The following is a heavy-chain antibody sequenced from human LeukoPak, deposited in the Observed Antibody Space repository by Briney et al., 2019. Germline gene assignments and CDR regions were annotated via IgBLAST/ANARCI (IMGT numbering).Heavy chain of an antibody. J-gene: IGHJ5*02. Sequence: SETLSLTCTVSGGSITSSYWSWIRQPPGKGLEWIGCIYNSGSTSYHSGNTKFNPSLKSRVTLSVDTSKNQFSLKLTSVTAADTAVYYCATSRFSGGLGRFDPWGQGTLVTVSS. V-gene: IGHV4-4*08. CDR1: GGSITSSY. CDR3: ATSRFSGGLGRFDP. CDR2: IYNSGSTSYHSGNT. D-gene: IGHD3-10*01.